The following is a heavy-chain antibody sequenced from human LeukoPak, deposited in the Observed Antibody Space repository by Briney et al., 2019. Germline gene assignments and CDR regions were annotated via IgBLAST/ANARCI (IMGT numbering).Heavy chain of an antibody. J-gene: IGHJ4*02. CDR1: GGSFSTYY. CDR2: INHSGST. D-gene: IGHD1-26*01. Sequence: PSETLSLTCAVYGGSFSTYYWSWIRQPPGKGLEWIGEINHSGSTNYNPSLKSRVTISVDTSKNQFSLKLSSVTAADTAVYYCARVVRGSRDLGYWGQGTLVTVSS. V-gene: IGHV4-34*01. CDR3: ARVVRGSRDLGY.